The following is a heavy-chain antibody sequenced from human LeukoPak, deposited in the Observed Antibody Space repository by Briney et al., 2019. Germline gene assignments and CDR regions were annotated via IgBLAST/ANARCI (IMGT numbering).Heavy chain of an antibody. CDR2: ISGSGGST. Sequence: GGSLRLSCAASGFTFKSYNMQWVRQAPGKGLEWVSAISGSGGSTYYADSVKGRFTISRDNSKNTLYLQMNSLRAEDTAVYYCAKVDTSQRGYSYGYWGQGTLVTVS. V-gene: IGHV3-23*01. D-gene: IGHD5-18*01. J-gene: IGHJ4*02. CDR3: AKVDTSQRGYSYGY. CDR1: GFTFKSYN.